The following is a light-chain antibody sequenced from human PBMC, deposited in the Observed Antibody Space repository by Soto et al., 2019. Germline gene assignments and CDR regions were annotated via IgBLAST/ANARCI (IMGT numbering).Light chain of an antibody. CDR2: AAS. Sequence: DIQMTQSPSYLSASVGDRVTITCRASQGISNYLAWYQQKPGKVPKLLIYAASNLQSGVPSRFSGSGSGTDFTLTISSLQPEDVATYYYQKYNSAPHTVGQGTKLEIK. CDR3: QKYNSAPHT. V-gene: IGKV1-27*01. J-gene: IGKJ2*01. CDR1: QGISNY.